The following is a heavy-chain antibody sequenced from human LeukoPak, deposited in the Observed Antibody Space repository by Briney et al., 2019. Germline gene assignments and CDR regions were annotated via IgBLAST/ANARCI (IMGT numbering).Heavy chain of an antibody. D-gene: IGHD3-10*01. CDR3: ARGPYYGSGRRGYYFDY. J-gene: IGHJ4*02. Sequence: GASVKVSCKASGYTFTGYYMHWVRQAPGQGLEWMGWINPNSGGTNYAQKFQGRVTMTRDTSIGTAYMELSRLRSDDTAVCYCARGPYYGSGRRGYYFDYWGQGTLVTVSS. CDR1: GYTFTGYY. CDR2: INPNSGGT. V-gene: IGHV1-2*02.